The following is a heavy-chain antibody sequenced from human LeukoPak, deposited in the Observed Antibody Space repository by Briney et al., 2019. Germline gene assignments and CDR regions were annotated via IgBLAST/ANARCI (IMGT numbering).Heavy chain of an antibody. CDR1: GGTFSSYA. D-gene: IGHD5-18*01. Sequence: SVKVSCKASGGTFSSYAISWVRQAPGQGLEWMGGIIPIFGTANYAQKFQGRVTITADESTSTAYMELSSLRSEGTAVYYCATLTGDTAFDYWGQGTLVTVSS. V-gene: IGHV1-69*13. J-gene: IGHJ4*02. CDR3: ATLTGDTAFDY. CDR2: IIPIFGTA.